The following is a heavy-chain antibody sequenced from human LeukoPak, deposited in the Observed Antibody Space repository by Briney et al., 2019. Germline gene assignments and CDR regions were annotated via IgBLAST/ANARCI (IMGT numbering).Heavy chain of an antibody. V-gene: IGHV3-9*01. Sequence: GGSLRPSCAASGFTFSSYSMNWVRQAPGKGLEWVSGISWNSGSIGYADSVKGRFTISRDNAKNSLYLQMNSLRAEDTALYYCAKDIGVAAAGTRYFDLWGRGTLVTVSS. D-gene: IGHD6-13*01. J-gene: IGHJ2*01. CDR1: GFTFSSYS. CDR3: AKDIGVAAAGTRYFDL. CDR2: ISWNSGSI.